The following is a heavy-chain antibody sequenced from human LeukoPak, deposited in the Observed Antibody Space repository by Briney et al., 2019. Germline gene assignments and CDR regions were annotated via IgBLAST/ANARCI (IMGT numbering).Heavy chain of an antibody. J-gene: IGHJ4*02. D-gene: IGHD2-15*01. CDR3: ARDRGYCTGGSCYRYFET. CDR1: GFSFSSYS. V-gene: IGHV3-48*01. Sequence: PGGSLGLSCAASGFSFSSYSISWVRQAPGKGLEWVSYISHTGDTQYYADSVKGRLTISRDNAKNSGYLQMNTLRAEDTAVYYCARDRGYCTGGSCYRYFETWGQGTLVTVSS. CDR2: ISHTGDTQ.